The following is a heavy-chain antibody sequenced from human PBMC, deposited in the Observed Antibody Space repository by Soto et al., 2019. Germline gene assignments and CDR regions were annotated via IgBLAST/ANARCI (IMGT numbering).Heavy chain of an antibody. CDR1: GFTVSTYG. CDR2: ISRDGGTK. J-gene: IGHJ4*02. CDR3: TGEVASGY. D-gene: IGHD2-8*02. V-gene: IGHV3-30*03. Sequence: QVQLVESEGGVVQPGRSLRLSCAVSGFTVSTYGMHWVRQAPGKGLEWVAVISRDGGTKYYADSVKGRFTISRDNSRNTLFLEMNSLRGDDMAVYYCTGEVASGYWGQRTMVTVSS.